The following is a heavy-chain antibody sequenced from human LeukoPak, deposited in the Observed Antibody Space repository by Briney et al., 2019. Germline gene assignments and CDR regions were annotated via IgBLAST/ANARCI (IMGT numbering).Heavy chain of an antibody. CDR1: GGSISSYY. J-gene: IGHJ4*02. V-gene: IGHV4-59*08. Sequence: SETLSLTCTVSGGSISSYYWRWIRQPPGKGLEWIGYISYCGNTNYNPSLKSRVTISVDTSKNQFSLKLTSVTPADTAVFYLARQGGYIAPLALWGQGTLVTVSA. CDR3: ARQGGYIAPLAL. CDR2: ISYCGNT. D-gene: IGHD5-12*01.